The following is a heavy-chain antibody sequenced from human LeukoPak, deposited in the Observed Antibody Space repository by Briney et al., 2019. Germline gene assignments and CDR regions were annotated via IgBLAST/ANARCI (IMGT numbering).Heavy chain of an antibody. Sequence: PGGSLRLSCAASGFTFSSYWMHWVRQAPGKGLVWVSRINSDGSSTNYADSVKGRFTISRDNAKNTLYLQMNSLRAEDTAVYYCARDLRGSGSYYGGRTSDYWGQGTLVTVSS. CDR1: GFTFSSYW. J-gene: IGHJ4*02. D-gene: IGHD3-10*01. V-gene: IGHV3-74*01. CDR3: ARDLRGSGSYYGGRTSDY. CDR2: INSDGSST.